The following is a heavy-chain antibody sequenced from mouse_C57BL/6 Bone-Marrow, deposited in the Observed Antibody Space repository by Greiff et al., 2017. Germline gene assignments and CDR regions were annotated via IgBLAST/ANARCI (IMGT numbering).Heavy chain of an antibody. D-gene: IGHD1-1*01. CDR1: GFTFSDYG. V-gene: IGHV5-17*01. CDR2: LSSGSSTI. CDR3: ARNYYQDY. J-gene: IGHJ2*01. Sequence: EVMLVESGGGLVKPGGSLKLSCAASGFTFSDYGMHWVRQAPEKGLEWVAYLSSGSSTIYYADTVKGRFTISRANAKNTLFLQMTSLRAEDTAMYYCARNYYQDYWGQGTTLTVSS.